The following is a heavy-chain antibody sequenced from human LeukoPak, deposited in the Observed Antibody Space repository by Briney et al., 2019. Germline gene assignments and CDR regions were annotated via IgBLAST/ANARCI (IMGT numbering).Heavy chain of an antibody. CDR1: GGTFSSYA. CDR2: ITPIFGTA. V-gene: IGHV1-69*13. CDR3: AREGRTGYSSGWLDY. Sequence: ASVKVSCKASGGTFSSYAISWVRQAPGQGLGWMGGITPIFGTANYAQKFQGRVTITADESTSPAYMELSSLRSEDTAVYYCAREGRTGYSSGWLDYWGQGTLVTVSS. J-gene: IGHJ4*02. D-gene: IGHD6-19*01.